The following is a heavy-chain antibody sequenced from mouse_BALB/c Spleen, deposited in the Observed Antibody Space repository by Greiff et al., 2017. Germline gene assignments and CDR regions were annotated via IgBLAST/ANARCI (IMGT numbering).Heavy chain of an antibody. CDR2: IYSGNSDT. Sequence: EVMLVESGTVLARPGASVKMSCKASGYTFTSYWLHWVKQRPGQGLEWIGAIYSGNSDTSYNQKFKGKAKLTAVTSTSTAYMELSSLTNEDSAVYYCTRDWEDDYAMDYWGQGTSVTVSS. J-gene: IGHJ4*01. V-gene: IGHV1-5*01. CDR1: GYTFTSYW. D-gene: IGHD4-1*01. CDR3: TRDWEDDYAMDY.